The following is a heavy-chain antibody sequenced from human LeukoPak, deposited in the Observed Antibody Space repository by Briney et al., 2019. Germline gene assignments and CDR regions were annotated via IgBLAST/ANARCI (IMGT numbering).Heavy chain of an antibody. CDR1: RGFLSGNY. J-gene: IGHJ5*02. CDR2: VSHSGGT. CDR3: ARGAGWYEH. V-gene: IGHV4-59*01. Sequence: KPSETLSLTCTVSRGFLSGNYWSWLRQPPGKGLEWLAYVSHSGGTNYNPSLKSRVTISKDTSRNQFSLRLTSVIAADTAVYYCARGAGWYEHWGQGTLVTVSS. D-gene: IGHD6-13*01.